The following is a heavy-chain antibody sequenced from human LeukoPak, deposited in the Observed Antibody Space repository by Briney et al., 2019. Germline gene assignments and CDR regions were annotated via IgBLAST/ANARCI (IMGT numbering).Heavy chain of an antibody. CDR1: GDSVSSNSAA. CDR2: TYYRSKWYN. V-gene: IGHV6-1*01. Sequence: SQTLSLTCAISGDSVSSNSAAWNWIRQSPSRGLEWLGRTYYRSKWYNDYAVSVKSRLTINPDTSKNQISLQLNSVTPEDTAVYYCARDVGVIAAPHFDHWGQGTLVTVSS. CDR3: ARDVGVIAAPHFDH. D-gene: IGHD6-13*01. J-gene: IGHJ4*02.